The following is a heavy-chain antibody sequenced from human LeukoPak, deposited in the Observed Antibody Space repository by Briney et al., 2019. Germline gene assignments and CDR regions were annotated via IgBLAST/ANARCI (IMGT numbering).Heavy chain of an antibody. CDR2: IKQDGSEK. J-gene: IGHJ5*02. V-gene: IGHV3-7*01. D-gene: IGHD6-19*01. CDR1: GFTFSSYW. Sequence: PGGCLRLSCAASGFTFSSYWMSWVRQAPGKGLEWVANIKQDGSEKYYVDSVKGRFTISRDNAKNSLYLQMNSLRAEDTAVYYCARDGDSSGWYGGDWFDPWGQGTLVTVSS. CDR3: ARDGDSSGWYGGDWFDP.